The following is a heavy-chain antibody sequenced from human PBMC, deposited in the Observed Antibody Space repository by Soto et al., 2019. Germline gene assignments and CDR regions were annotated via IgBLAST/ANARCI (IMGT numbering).Heavy chain of an antibody. D-gene: IGHD3-16*01. V-gene: IGHV3-30-3*01. CDR3: ARDNSLRSTLSGGEDY. J-gene: IGHJ4*02. CDR1: GFTFSSYA. CDR2: ISYDGSNK. Sequence: GGSLRLSCAASGFTFSSYAMHWVRQAPGKGLEWVAVISYDGSNKYYADSVKGRFTISRDNSKNTLYLQMNSLRVEDTAVYYCARDNSLRSTLSGGEDYWGQGTLVTVSS.